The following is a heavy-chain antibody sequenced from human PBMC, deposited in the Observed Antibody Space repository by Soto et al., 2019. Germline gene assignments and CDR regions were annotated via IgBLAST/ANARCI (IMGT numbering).Heavy chain of an antibody. D-gene: IGHD3-22*01. CDR3: ARLTRYHDGSGYYYDACDI. CDR1: GGTFSSYA. V-gene: IGHV1-69*13. CDR2: IIPIFGTA. Sequence: SVKVSCKASGGTFSSYAISWVRQAPGQGLEWMGGIIPIFGTANYAQKFQGRVTITADESTITAYMELSSLTSEDTAVYYSARLTRYHDGSGYYYDACDIW. J-gene: IGHJ3*02.